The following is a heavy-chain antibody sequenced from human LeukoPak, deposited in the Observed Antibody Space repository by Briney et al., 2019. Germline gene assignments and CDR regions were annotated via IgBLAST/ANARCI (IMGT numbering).Heavy chain of an antibody. J-gene: IGHJ4*02. Sequence: GASVKVSCKASGYTFTSYGISWVRQAPGQGLEWMGWISAYNGNTNYAQKLQGRVTMTTDTSTSTAYMELRSLRSDDTAVYYCARWVPDSSGYYLFSGRGDYFDYWGQGTLVTVSP. D-gene: IGHD3-22*01. V-gene: IGHV1-18*01. CDR2: ISAYNGNT. CDR1: GYTFTSYG. CDR3: ARWVPDSSGYYLFSGRGDYFDY.